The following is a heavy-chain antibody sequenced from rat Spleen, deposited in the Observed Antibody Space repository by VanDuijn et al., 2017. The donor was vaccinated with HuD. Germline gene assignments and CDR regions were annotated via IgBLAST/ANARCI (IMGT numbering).Heavy chain of an antibody. D-gene: IGHD1-11*01. J-gene: IGHJ2*01. CDR2: TSPSGVST. V-gene: IGHV5-19*01. CDR3: ATDLTGGIVNDY. Sequence: EVQLVESGGGLVQPGRSLKLSCAASGFTFSNYGMHWIRQAPTKGLEWVASTSPSGVSTYDRYSVKGRFTIYRDNAKSTLYLQMDSLRSEDTATYYCATDLTGGIVNDYWGQGVMVTVSS. CDR1: GFTFSNYG.